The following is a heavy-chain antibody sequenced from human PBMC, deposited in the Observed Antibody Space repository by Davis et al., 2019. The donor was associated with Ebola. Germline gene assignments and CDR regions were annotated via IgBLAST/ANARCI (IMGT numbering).Heavy chain of an antibody. D-gene: IGHD2-15*01. V-gene: IGHV4-34*01. Sequence: MPSETLSLTCTVSGGSISGYYWSWIRQPPGKGLEWIGEINHSGSTNYNPSLKSRVTISVDTSKNQFSLKLSSVTAADTAVYYCARGPERISDIVVVVAARPFDYWGQGTLVTVSS. J-gene: IGHJ4*02. CDR2: INHSGST. CDR3: ARGPERISDIVVVVAARPFDY. CDR1: GGSISGYY.